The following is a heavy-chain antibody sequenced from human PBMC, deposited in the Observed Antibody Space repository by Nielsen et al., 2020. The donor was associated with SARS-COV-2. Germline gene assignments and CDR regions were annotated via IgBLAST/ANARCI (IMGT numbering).Heavy chain of an antibody. CDR2: SNAGNGNT. Sequence: ASVKVSCKASGYTFTSYAMHWVRQAPGQRLEWMGWSNAGNGNTKYSQEFQGRVTITRDTSASTAYMELRSLRSDDTAVYYCARDRVFGVVITGYYYYYGMDVWGQGTTVTVSS. CDR1: GYTFTSYA. CDR3: ARDRVFGVVITGYYYYYGMDV. D-gene: IGHD3-3*01. V-gene: IGHV1-3*02. J-gene: IGHJ6*02.